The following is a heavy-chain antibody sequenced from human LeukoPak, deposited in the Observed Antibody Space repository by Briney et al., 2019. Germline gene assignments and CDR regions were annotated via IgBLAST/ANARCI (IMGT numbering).Heavy chain of an antibody. V-gene: IGHV1-2*02. CDR3: ARDPGGTGTITGDDY. D-gene: IGHD1-1*01. CDR1: GYTFTGYY. J-gene: IGHJ4*02. Sequence: ASVKVSCKASGYTFTGYYMHSVRQAHGQGLEWMGWINPNSGGTNYAQKFQGRVTMTRDTSISTAYMELSRLRSDDTAVYYCARDPGGTGTITGDDYWGQGTLVTVSS. CDR2: INPNSGGT.